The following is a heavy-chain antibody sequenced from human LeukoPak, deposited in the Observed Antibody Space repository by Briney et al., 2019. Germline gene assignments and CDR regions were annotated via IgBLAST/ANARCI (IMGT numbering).Heavy chain of an antibody. Sequence: PGGSLRLSCVASGFTFSIYWMTWVRQAPGKGLEWVANIKQDGSEKYYVDSVKGRFTISGDNAKNSLYLQMNSLRAEDTAVYYCARDTTMAYGFDYWGQGTLLTVSS. CDR1: GFTFSIYW. D-gene: IGHD5-18*01. V-gene: IGHV3-7*01. J-gene: IGHJ4*02. CDR3: ARDTTMAYGFDY. CDR2: IKQDGSEK.